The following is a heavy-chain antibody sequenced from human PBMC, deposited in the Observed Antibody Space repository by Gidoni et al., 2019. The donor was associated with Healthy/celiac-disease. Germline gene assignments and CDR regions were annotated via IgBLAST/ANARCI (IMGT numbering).Heavy chain of an antibody. Sequence: QLQLVESGGGVVQPGRSLSLSFAASGFTFRSYAMHWVRQAPGQGLEWGAFRSYDGSNKYYADSVKGRFTISRDNSKNTLYLQMNSMRDEDTAVYDWARDQGIVGATGGGYCDYWGQGTLVTVSS. CDR2: RSYDGSNK. D-gene: IGHD1-26*01. J-gene: IGHJ4*02. CDR1: GFTFRSYA. CDR3: ARDQGIVGATGGGYCDY. V-gene: IGHV3-30-3*01.